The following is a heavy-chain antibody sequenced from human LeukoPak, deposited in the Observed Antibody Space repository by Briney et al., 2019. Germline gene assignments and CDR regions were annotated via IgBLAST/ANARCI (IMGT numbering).Heavy chain of an antibody. J-gene: IGHJ3*02. CDR1: GGSISSGGYS. CDR3: ARENLKTTVVTDQNAFDI. Sequence: SQTLSLTCAVSGGSISSGGYSWSWIRQPPGKGLEWIGYIYHSGSTYYNPSLKSRVTISVDRSKNQFSLKLSSVTAADTAVYYCARENLKTTVVTDQNAFDIWGQGTMVTVSS. V-gene: IGHV4-30-2*01. CDR2: IYHSGST. D-gene: IGHD4-23*01.